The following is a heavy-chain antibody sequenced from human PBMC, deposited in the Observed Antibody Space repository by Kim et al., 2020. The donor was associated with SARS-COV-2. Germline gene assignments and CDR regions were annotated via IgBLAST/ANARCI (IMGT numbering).Heavy chain of an antibody. J-gene: IGHJ6*02. Sequence: SETLSLTCTVSGGSISSYYWSWIRQPPGKGLEWIGYIYYSGSTNYNPSLKSRVTISVDTSKNQFSLKLSSVTAADTAVYYCARSRYYATYYYYGMDVWGQGTTVTVSS. CDR2: IYYSGST. V-gene: IGHV4-59*08. CDR1: GGSISSYY. CDR3: ARSRYYATYYYYGMDV. D-gene: IGHD3-10*01.